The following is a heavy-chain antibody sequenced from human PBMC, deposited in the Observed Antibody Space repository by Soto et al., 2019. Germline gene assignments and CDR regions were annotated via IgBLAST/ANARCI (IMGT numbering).Heavy chain of an antibody. CDR3: AKGNYRGNIYAYDY. CDR1: GGSISSYY. Sequence: PSETLSLTCTVSGGSISSYYWSWIRQPPGKGLEWIGYIYYSGSTNYNPSLKSRVTISVDTSKNQFSLKLSSVTAADTAVYYCAKGNYRGNIYAYDYWGQGTLVTVSS. V-gene: IGHV4-59*01. J-gene: IGHJ4*02. D-gene: IGHD5-18*01. CDR2: IYYSGST.